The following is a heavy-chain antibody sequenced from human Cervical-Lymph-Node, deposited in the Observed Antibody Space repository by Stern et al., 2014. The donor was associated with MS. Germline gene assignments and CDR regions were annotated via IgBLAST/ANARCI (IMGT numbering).Heavy chain of an antibody. CDR2: ISSSSSYI. CDR3: ARETYYYDSSGLDY. CDR1: GFTFSSYS. V-gene: IGHV3-21*01. J-gene: IGHJ4*02. D-gene: IGHD3-22*01. Sequence: EVQLLESGAGLVKPGGSLRLSCAASGFTFSSYSMNWVRQAPGQGLEWVSSISSSSSYIYYADSVQGRITITTTNATNSLYLQLNSLRTEDAAVYYCARETYYYDSSGLDYWGQGTLVTVSS.